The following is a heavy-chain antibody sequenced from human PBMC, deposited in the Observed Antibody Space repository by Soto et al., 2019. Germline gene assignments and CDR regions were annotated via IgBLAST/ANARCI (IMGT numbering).Heavy chain of an antibody. CDR2: IYYSGST. V-gene: IGHV4-31*03. Sequence: QVQLQESGPGLVKPSQTLSLTCTVSGGSISSGGYYWSWIRQHPGKGLEWIGYIYYSGSTYYNPSRKSRVTRSVDTSKSQFSLKLSSVTAADTAVYYCARVGSYDGSGYDAFNIWGQGTMVTVSS. CDR1: GGSISSGGYY. CDR3: ARVGSYDGSGYDAFNI. D-gene: IGHD3-22*01. J-gene: IGHJ3*02.